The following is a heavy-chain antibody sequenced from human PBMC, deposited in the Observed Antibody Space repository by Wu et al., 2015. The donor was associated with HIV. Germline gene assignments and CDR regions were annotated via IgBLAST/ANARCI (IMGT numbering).Heavy chain of an antibody. CDR1: GYTFTSYG. D-gene: IGHD2-15*01. V-gene: IGHV1-18*01. CDR2: ISAYNGNT. J-gene: IGHJ4*02. Sequence: QVQLVQSGAEMKKPGASVKVSCKASGYTFTSYGISWVRQAPGQGLEWMGWISAYNGNTNYAQKLQGRVTMTTDTSTSTAYMELRSLRSDDTAVYYCAREVGDCSGGSCYWIGLGDYWGQGTLVTVSS. CDR3: AREVGDCSGGSCYWIGLGDY.